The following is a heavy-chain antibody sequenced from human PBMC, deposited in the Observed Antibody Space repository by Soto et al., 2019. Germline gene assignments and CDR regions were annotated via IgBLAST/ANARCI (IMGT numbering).Heavy chain of an antibody. J-gene: IGHJ6*03. V-gene: IGHV4-34*01. Sequence: SETLSLTCAVYGGSFSGYYWSWIRQPPGRGLEWIGEINHSGSTNYNPSLKSRVTISVDTSKNQFSLKLSSVTAADTAVYYCARGVGLEDYYYYYMDVWGKGTTVTVSS. CDR2: INHSGST. CDR3: ARGVGLEDYYYYYMDV. CDR1: GGSFSGYY.